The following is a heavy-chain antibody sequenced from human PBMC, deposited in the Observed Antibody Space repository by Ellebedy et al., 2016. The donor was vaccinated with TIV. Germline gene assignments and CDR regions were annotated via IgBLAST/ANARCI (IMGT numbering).Heavy chain of an antibody. CDR1: EFSFRSYW. J-gene: IGHJ6*02. CDR2: IRQDGDEK. D-gene: IGHD4/OR15-4a*01. Sequence: GGSLRLSCAASEFSFRSYWMTWVRQAPGKGLEWVASIRQDGDEKYNVDSVKGRFTISRDNAKNSLYLQMNSLRAEDTAVYYCARVYGDYRMDVWGQGTTVTVSS. CDR3: ARVYGDYRMDV. V-gene: IGHV3-7*01.